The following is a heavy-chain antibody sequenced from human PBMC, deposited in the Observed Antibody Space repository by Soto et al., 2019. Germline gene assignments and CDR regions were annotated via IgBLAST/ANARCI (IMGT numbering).Heavy chain of an antibody. J-gene: IGHJ4*02. V-gene: IGHV3-23*01. CDR1: GFTFSSYS. CDR2: ISGSGGST. CDR3: AKEEGYGSGSAFDY. D-gene: IGHD3-10*01. Sequence: EVQLLESGGGLVQPGGSLRLSCAASGFTFSSYSMSWVRQAPGKGLEWVSDISGSGGSTYYADSVKGRFTISRDNSKNTLYLQMSSLRAEATAVYYCAKEEGYGSGSAFDYWGQGTLVTVSS.